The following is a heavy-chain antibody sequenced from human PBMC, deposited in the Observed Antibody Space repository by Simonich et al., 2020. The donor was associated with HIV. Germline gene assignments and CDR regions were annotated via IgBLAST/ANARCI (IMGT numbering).Heavy chain of an antibody. V-gene: IGHV4-38-2*01. D-gene: IGHD3-16*01. CDR1: GYSISSGYY. J-gene: IGHJ2*01. CDR3: ARNTATRGSNWYFDL. CDR2: SYHSGST. Sequence: QVQLQESGPGLVKPSETLSLTCAVSGYSISSGYYWGWIRQPPGKGLEWIGSSYHSGSTYYNPSLKRRVTISVDTSKNQFSLKLSSVTAADTAVYYCARNTATRGSNWYFDLWGRGTLVTVSS.